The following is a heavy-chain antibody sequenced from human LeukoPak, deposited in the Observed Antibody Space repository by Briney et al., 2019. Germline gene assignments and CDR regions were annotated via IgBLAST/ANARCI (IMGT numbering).Heavy chain of an antibody. J-gene: IGHJ6*03. Sequence: PGGALRLSWAGSGFTFSSYSMHWGRQGPGKGLEWVAVISYDGANIKYVDSVEGRFTISRDDSKNALYLEMNSLGAEDTAVDYCVKAADYDFWTYYYMDVWGKGTTVTASS. CDR3: VKAADYDFWTYYYMDV. CDR1: GFTFSSYS. V-gene: IGHV3-30*01. D-gene: IGHD3-3*01. CDR2: ISYDGANI.